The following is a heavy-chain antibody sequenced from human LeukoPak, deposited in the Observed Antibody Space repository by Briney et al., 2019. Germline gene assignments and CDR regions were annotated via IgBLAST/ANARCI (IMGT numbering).Heavy chain of an antibody. D-gene: IGHD3-22*01. CDR3: ARDERSDYPFDY. V-gene: IGHV4-39*07. CDR2: IYYSGST. Sequence: SETLSLTCTVSGGSISSYYWGWIRQPPGKGLEWIGSIYYSGSTYYNPSLKSRVTISVDTSKNQFSLNLNSVTAADTAVYFCARDERSDYPFDYWGQGTLVTVSS. J-gene: IGHJ4*02. CDR1: GGSISSYY.